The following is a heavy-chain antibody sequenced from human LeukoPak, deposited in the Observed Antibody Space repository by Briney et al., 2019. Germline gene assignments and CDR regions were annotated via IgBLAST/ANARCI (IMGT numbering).Heavy chain of an antibody. V-gene: IGHV3-64D*06. CDR1: GFTFSSYA. CDR3: VKGPGIAAAGTAFFDY. CDR2: ISGNGGST. J-gene: IGHJ4*02. D-gene: IGHD6-13*01. Sequence: GRSLRLSCSASGFTFSSYAMHWVREAPGEGLGYVSAISGNGGSTYYADSVKGRFTISRDNSKNTLYLQMSRLRDEDTALYYCVKGPGIAAAGTAFFDYWGQGTLVTVSS.